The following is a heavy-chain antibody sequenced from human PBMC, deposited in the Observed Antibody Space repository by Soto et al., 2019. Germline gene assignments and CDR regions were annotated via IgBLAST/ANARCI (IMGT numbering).Heavy chain of an antibody. J-gene: IGHJ4*02. D-gene: IGHD6-19*01. CDR3: AKGRSDSSAGYAFDY. Sequence: QVQLVESGGGVVQPGRSLRLSCAASGFTFSSFAMHWVRQAPGKGLEWVAVISYDGTNTYYTDSVKGRFTISRDNSKNTLNLQMNSLRAEDTAVYYCAKGRSDSSAGYAFDYWGQGTLVTVSS. CDR2: ISYDGTNT. V-gene: IGHV3-30*18. CDR1: GFTFSSFA.